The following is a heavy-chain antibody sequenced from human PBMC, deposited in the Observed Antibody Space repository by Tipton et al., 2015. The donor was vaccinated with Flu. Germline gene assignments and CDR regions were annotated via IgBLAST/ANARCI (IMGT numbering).Heavy chain of an antibody. V-gene: IGHV3-7*01. CDR3: ASDVGFRYFDL. CDR2: IKQDGSEK. J-gene: IGHJ2*01. D-gene: IGHD1-26*01. Sequence: SLRLSCAASGFTFSSYWMSWVRQAPGKGLEWVASIKQDGSEKYYVDSVKGRFTISRDNAKNSLYLQMNSLRAEDTAVYYCASDVGFRYFDLWGRGTLVTVSS. CDR1: GFTFSSYW.